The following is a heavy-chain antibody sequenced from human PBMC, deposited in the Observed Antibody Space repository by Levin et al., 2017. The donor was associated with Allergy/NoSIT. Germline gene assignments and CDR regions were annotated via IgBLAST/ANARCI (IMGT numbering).Heavy chain of an antibody. J-gene: IGHJ4*02. CDR2: IKSKTDGGTT. CDR3: TTGWVGAVGTTY. CDR1: GFTFSNVW. Sequence: GESLKISCAASGFTFSNVWMSWVRQAPGKGLEWVGRIKSKTDGGTTDYRAPVKGRFTISRDDSENTLDLQMNSLKTEDTAVYYCTTGWVGAVGTTYWGQGTLVTVSS. V-gene: IGHV3-15*01. D-gene: IGHD6-13*01.